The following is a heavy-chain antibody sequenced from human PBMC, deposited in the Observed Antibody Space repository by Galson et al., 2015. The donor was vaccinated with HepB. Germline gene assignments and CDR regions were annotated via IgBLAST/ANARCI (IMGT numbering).Heavy chain of an antibody. CDR3: ARDLGYTYVFDY. D-gene: IGHD5-18*01. V-gene: IGHV1-2*06. CDR2: INPNSGGT. CDR1: GYTFTGHY. Sequence: SVKVSCKASGYTFTGHYINWVRQAPGQGLEWMGRINPNSGGTSYAQRFQGRVTMTRDTSISTAYMELSRLRSADTAVYYCARDLGYTYVFDYWGQGTLVTVSS. J-gene: IGHJ4*02.